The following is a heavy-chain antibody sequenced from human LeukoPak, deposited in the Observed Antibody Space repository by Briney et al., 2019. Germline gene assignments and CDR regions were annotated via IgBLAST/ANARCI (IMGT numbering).Heavy chain of an antibody. CDR3: AKDPGPIQNYYYGMDV. Sequence: GGSLRLSCAASGFTFSSYAMSWVRQAPGKGLEWVSAISGSGGSTYYADSVKGRFTISRDNSKNTLYLQMNSLRAEDTAVYYCAKDPGPIQNYYYGMDVWGQGTTVTVSS. CDR1: GFTFSSYA. J-gene: IGHJ6*02. CDR2: ISGSGGST. V-gene: IGHV3-23*01. D-gene: IGHD2-2*02.